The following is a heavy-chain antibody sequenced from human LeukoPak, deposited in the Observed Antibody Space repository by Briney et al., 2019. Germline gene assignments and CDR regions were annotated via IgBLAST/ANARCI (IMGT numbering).Heavy chain of an antibody. Sequence: ASVKVSCKASGGTSSNYGFNWLRQAPGQGLEWMGDIVPVFGIANYAQKFQGRVTITADEATDTVYLDLTSLRSDDTGIYYCAREIDVKEPAFKFWSQGTLVIVSS. CDR3: AREIDVKEPAFKF. J-gene: IGHJ1*01. CDR2: IVPVFGIA. CDR1: GGTSSNYG. D-gene: IGHD2-21*01. V-gene: IGHV1-69*01.